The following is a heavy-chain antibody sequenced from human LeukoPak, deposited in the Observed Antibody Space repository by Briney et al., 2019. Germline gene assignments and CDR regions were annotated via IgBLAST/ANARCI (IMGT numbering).Heavy chain of an antibody. CDR2: VYYSGGT. J-gene: IGHJ3*01. Sequence: SETLSLTCTVSGGSFTNNYWSWIRQPPGKGLEWIGHVYYSGGTKYNPSLQSRVTISVDTSKKQFSLKLSSVTAADTAVYYCARVAHRSYPDAFDVCGQGAMVTVSS. V-gene: IGHV4-59*01. D-gene: IGHD2-21*01. CDR1: GGSFTNNY. CDR3: ARVAHRSYPDAFDV.